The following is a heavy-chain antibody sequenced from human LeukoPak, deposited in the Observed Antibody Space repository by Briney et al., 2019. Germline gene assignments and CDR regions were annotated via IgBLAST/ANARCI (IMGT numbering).Heavy chain of an antibody. J-gene: IGHJ5*02. D-gene: IGHD2-2*01. CDR3: ARDGCSSTSCYRGTLDWFDP. CDR2: IYTSGST. CDR1: GGSISSYY. Sequence: SETLSLTCTVSGGSISSYYWSWIRQPAGKGLEWIGRIYTSGSTNYNPFLKSRVTMSVDTSKNQFSLKLSSVTAADTAVYYCARDGCSSTSCYRGTLDWFDPWGQGTLVTVSS. V-gene: IGHV4-4*07.